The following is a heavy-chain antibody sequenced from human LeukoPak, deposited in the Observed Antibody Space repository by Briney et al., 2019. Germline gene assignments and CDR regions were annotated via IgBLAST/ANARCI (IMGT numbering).Heavy chain of an antibody. CDR1: GFTFSSYW. J-gene: IGHJ4*02. Sequence: PGGSLRLSCAASGFTFSSYWMSWMRQAPGKGLEWVANIKYDGNEEYYVDSVKGRFTISRDNAKNSLYLQLNSLRVEDTAVYYCKSGGAAPGSLDYWGQGTLVTVSP. V-gene: IGHV3-7*01. CDR3: KSGGAAPGSLDY. D-gene: IGHD1-1*01. CDR2: IKYDGNEE.